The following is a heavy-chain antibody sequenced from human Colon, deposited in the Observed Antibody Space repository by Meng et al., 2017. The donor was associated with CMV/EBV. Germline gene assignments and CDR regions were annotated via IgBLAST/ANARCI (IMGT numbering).Heavy chain of an antibody. CDR2: ISGDSANI. CDR1: GFTFSSYA. CDR3: ARDMIGPKIVAKVFDP. J-gene: IGHJ5*02. V-gene: IGHV3-21*01. Sequence: GESLKISCAASGFTFSSYAMSWVRQAPGKGLEWVASISGDSANIYYADSLRGRFTISRDNAKSSLYLQMTSLRAEDTAVYYCARDMIGPKIVAKVFDPWGQGTLVTVSS. D-gene: IGHD2-21*01.